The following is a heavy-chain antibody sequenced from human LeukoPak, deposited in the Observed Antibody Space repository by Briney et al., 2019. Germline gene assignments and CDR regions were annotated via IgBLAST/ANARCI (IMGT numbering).Heavy chain of an antibody. CDR1: GYSFNDYQ. CDR3: ARDYYGSGIYSIDC. J-gene: IGHJ4*02. V-gene: IGHV1-2*02. D-gene: IGHD3-10*01. Sequence: APVKVSCKASGYSFNDYQIHWVRQAPGQGLEWMGWINPNNGGTNYAQKFQGRVTMTRDTSISTAYMELSRLRSDDTAVYYCARDYYGSGIYSIDCWGQGTLVTVSS. CDR2: INPNNGGT.